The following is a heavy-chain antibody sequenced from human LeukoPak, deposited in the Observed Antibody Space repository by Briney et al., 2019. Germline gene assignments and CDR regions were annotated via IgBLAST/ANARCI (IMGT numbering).Heavy chain of an antibody. V-gene: IGHV1-2*02. J-gene: IGHJ4*02. D-gene: IGHD5-18*01. Sequence: ASVKVSCKASGYTFTGYYMHWVRQAPGQGLEWMGWINPNSGGTNYAQKLQGRVTMTTDTSTSTAYMELRSLRSDDTAVYYCARDLRTAMVRPFAYWGQGTLVTVSS. CDR2: INPNSGGT. CDR3: ARDLRTAMVRPFAY. CDR1: GYTFTGYY.